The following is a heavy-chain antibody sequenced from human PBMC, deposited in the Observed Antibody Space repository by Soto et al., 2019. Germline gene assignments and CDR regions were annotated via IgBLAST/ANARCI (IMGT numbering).Heavy chain of an antibody. Sequence: PSETLSLTCAVSGYSISSGYYWGWIRQPPGXGLEWIGSIYHSGSTYYNPSLKSRVTISVDTSKNQFSLKLSSVTAADTAVYYCARDHIVVVPAAHYYYGMDVWGQGTTVTVSS. D-gene: IGHD2-2*01. CDR1: GYSISSGYY. CDR3: ARDHIVVVPAAHYYYGMDV. J-gene: IGHJ6*02. CDR2: IYHSGST. V-gene: IGHV4-38-2*02.